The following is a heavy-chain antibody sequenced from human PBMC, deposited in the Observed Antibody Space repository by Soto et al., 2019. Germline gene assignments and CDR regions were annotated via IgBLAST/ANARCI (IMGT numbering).Heavy chain of an antibody. CDR3: AKDRYCSGGSCYYSYYFDY. D-gene: IGHD2-15*01. Sequence: GGSLRLSYAASGFTFSSYGMHWVRQAPGKGLEWVTVISYDGSNKYYADSVKGRFTISRDNSKNTLYLQMNSLRAEDTAVFYCAKDRYCSGGSCYYSYYFDYWGQGTLVTVSS. CDR2: ISYDGSNK. V-gene: IGHV3-30*18. CDR1: GFTFSSYG. J-gene: IGHJ4*02.